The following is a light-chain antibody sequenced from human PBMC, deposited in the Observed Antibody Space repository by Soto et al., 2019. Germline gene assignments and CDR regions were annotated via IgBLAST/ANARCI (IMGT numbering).Light chain of an antibody. J-gene: IGKJ1*01. CDR3: QKYNSAPWT. Sequence: DIQMTQSPSSLSASVGDRVTITCRASQGIRNNLAWFQQRPGKVPKLLIYLATTLQSGVPSRFSGSGSGTDFTLTISSLQPEDVATYYCQKYNSAPWTFGQGTRVEI. CDR1: QGIRNN. CDR2: LAT. V-gene: IGKV1-27*01.